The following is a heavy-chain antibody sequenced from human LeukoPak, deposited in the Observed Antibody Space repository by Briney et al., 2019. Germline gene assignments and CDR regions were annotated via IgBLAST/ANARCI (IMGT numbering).Heavy chain of an antibody. Sequence: GGSLRLSCAASGFTFSSYSMNWVRQAPGKGLEWVANIKQDGSEKYYVDSVKGRFTISRDNAKNSLYLQMNSLRAEDTAVYYCARGLVATGFSYYYYMDVWGKGTTVTISS. CDR3: ARGLVATGFSYYYYMDV. CDR1: GFTFSSYS. D-gene: IGHD5-12*01. J-gene: IGHJ6*03. CDR2: IKQDGSEK. V-gene: IGHV3-7*04.